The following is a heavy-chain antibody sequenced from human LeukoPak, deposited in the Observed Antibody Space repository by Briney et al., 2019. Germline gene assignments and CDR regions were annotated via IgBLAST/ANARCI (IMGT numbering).Heavy chain of an antibody. CDR3: VSFYETY. V-gene: IGHV3-74*01. CDR1: GFTFSSYW. CDR2: INSDGSST. Sequence: GGSLRLSCAASGFTFSSYWMHWVRQAPGKGLLWVSRINSDGSSTSYADSVKGRFTISRDNAKNTVYLQMNSLRAEDTAVYYCVSFYETYWGRGTLVTVSS. J-gene: IGHJ4*02. D-gene: IGHD2/OR15-2a*01.